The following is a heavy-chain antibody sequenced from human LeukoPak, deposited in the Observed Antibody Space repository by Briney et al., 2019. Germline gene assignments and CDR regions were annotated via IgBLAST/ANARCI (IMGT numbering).Heavy chain of an antibody. J-gene: IGHJ4*02. V-gene: IGHV3-53*01. CDR2: IYSGGRT. CDR1: GFSVSSNY. CDR3: AKVRWSGGSFLFDD. Sequence: PGGSLRLSCAASGFSVSSNYMNWVRQAPGKGLDWVSVIYSGGRTYYTDSVKGRFTISRDNSKSTLYPQMDSLRAEDTAVYYCAKVRWSGGSFLFDDWGQGTLVIVSS. D-gene: IGHD2-15*01.